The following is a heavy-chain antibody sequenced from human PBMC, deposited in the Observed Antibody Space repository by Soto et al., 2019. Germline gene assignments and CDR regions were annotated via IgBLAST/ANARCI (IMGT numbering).Heavy chain of an antibody. CDR3: ARGRHSSGNYPWYFDY. V-gene: IGHV3-23*01. Sequence: GGSLRLSCEASGFTFSSYAMNWVRQAPGKGLEWVSAISGDGGSPYYADSVKGRFTISRDDSRNTLYLQVDSLRTEDTAVYYCARGRHSSGNYPWYFDYWGQGTLVTVSS. CDR2: ISGDGGSP. J-gene: IGHJ4*02. D-gene: IGHD3-22*01. CDR1: GFTFSSYA.